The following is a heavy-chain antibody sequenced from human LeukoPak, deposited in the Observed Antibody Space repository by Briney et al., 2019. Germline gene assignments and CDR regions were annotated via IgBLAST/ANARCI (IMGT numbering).Heavy chain of an antibody. D-gene: IGHD3-22*01. CDR3: ARPEYYYDSSGYFDY. CDR1: GFTFSSYA. V-gene: IGHV3-30*04. CDR2: ISYDGSNK. Sequence: PGGSLRLSCAASGFTFSSYAMHWVRQAPGKGLEWVAVISYDGSNKYYADSVKGRFTISRDNSKNTLYLQMNSLRAEDTAAYYCARPEYYYDSSGYFDYWGQGTLVTVSS. J-gene: IGHJ4*02.